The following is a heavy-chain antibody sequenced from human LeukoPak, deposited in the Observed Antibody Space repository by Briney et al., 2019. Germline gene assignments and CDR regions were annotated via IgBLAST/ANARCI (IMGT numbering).Heavy chain of an antibody. Sequence: PSQTLSLTCTVSGGSISSGGYYWSWIRQHPGKGLEWIGYIYYSGSTYYNPSLKSRVTISVDTSKNQFSLKLSSVTAADTAVYYCARNKRGLPYYYDSSGYYNKDFDYWGQGTLVTVSS. J-gene: IGHJ4*02. CDR3: ARNKRGLPYYYDSSGYYNKDFDY. D-gene: IGHD3-22*01. V-gene: IGHV4-31*03. CDR2: IYYSGST. CDR1: GGSISSGGYY.